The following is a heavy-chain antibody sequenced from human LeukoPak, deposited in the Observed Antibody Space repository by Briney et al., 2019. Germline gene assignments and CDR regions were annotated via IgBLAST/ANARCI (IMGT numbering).Heavy chain of an antibody. CDR1: GGSISSYY. D-gene: IGHD6-25*01. Sequence: PSETLSLTCTVSGGSISSYYWSWIRQPPGKGLEWIGYIYYSGSTNYNPSLKSRVTMSLDPYKNQFSLKLTSVTAADTAVYYCARDPSGLNWFDPWGQGTLVTVSS. CDR2: IYYSGST. V-gene: IGHV4-59*01. J-gene: IGHJ5*02. CDR3: ARDPSGLNWFDP.